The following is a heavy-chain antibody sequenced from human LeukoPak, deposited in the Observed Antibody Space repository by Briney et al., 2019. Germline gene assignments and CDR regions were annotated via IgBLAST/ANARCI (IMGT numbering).Heavy chain of an antibody. V-gene: IGHV1-18*01. D-gene: IGHD3-16*01. CDR2: ISAYNGIT. CDR1: GHTFTSYG. J-gene: IGHJ4*02. CDR3: ARSDGQYIIGGYYFDY. Sequence: ASVYVSCKASGHTFTSYGINWVRQAPGQGLEWMGWISAYNGITNYAQKLQGRVTMTTDTSTSTAYMELRSLRSDDTAVYYCARSDGQYIIGGYYFDYWGQGTLVTVSS.